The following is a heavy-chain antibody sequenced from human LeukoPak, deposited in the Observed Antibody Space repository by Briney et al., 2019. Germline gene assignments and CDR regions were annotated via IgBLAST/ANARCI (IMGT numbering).Heavy chain of an antibody. J-gene: IGHJ4*02. D-gene: IGHD3-22*01. CDR1: GGSIDITNY. Sequence: SETLSLTCGVSGGSIDITNYWSWVRQAPGKGLEWIGEISHDGTTNYNPSLRSRVAMSLDRANNQFSLSLTSVTAADTAVYYCTREDRPFCPFAYWGQGVLDTVSS. CDR2: ISHDGTT. CDR3: TREDRPFCPFAY. V-gene: IGHV4-4*02.